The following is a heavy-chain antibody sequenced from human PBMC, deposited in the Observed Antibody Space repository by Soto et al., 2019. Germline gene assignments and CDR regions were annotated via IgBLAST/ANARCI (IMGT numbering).Heavy chain of an antibody. D-gene: IGHD4-17*01. V-gene: IGHV1-46*01. CDR3: ARRATVRRDYYYYYGMDV. J-gene: IGHJ6*02. CDR2: INPNGGST. CDR1: AYTFTSYY. Sequence: ASVKVSCKAPAYTFTSYYIHWVRQAPGHGLEWMGIINPNGGSTRFAQTFQGRITMTTDTSTSTAYMELRSLRSDDTAVYYCARRATVRRDYYYYYGMDVWGQGTTVTVSS.